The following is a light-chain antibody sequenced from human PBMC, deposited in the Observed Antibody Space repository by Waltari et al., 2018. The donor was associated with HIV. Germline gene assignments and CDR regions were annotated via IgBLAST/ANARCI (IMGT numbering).Light chain of an antibody. CDR1: KLGDKY. V-gene: IGLV3-1*01. CDR3: QAWDSSTGV. J-gene: IGLJ1*01. CDR2: QDS. Sequence: SYELTQPPSVSVSPGQTASITCSGDKLGDKYACWYQQKTGQSPVLVIYQDSRRPSGITGRVSGSNSGNTATLTVSGTQAMDEADYYCQAWDSSTGVFGTGTKVTVL.